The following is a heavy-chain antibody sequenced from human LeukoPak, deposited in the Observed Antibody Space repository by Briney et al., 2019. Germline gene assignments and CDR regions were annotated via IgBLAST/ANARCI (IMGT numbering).Heavy chain of an antibody. D-gene: IGHD5-24*01. J-gene: IGHJ4*02. CDR2: EYYSGTT. CDR1: GASMTDNRYS. Sequence: SETLTLTCSVSGASMTDNRYSWVWIRQSPGKGLEWIGREYYSGTTYYNPSVESRLTISMDTFTNQLSLTLSDVTATDTALYYCARQDGVLDGYNSDDLDYFVYWGQ. V-gene: IGHV4-39*01. CDR3: ARQDGVLDGYNSDDLDYFVY.